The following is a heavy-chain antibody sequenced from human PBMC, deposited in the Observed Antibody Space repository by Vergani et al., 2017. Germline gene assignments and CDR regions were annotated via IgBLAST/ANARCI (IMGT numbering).Heavy chain of an antibody. J-gene: IGHJ4*02. Sequence: EVQLLESGGGLVQPGGSLRLSCAASGFTFSSYAMSWVRQAPGKGLEWVSAISGSGGSTYYADSVKGRFTISRDNAKNSLYLQMNSLRAEDTALYYCAKGDTLGDDYWGQGTLVTVSS. CDR1: GFTFSSYA. D-gene: IGHD3-10*01. CDR2: ISGSGGST. CDR3: AKGDTLGDDY. V-gene: IGHV3-23*01.